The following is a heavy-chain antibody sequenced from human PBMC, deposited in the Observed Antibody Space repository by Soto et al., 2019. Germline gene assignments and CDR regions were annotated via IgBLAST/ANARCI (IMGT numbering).Heavy chain of an antibody. J-gene: IGHJ4*02. CDR2: IWYDGSNK. V-gene: IGHV3-33*01. CDR1: GFTFSSYG. D-gene: IGHD2-15*01. CDR3: ARSICSGGSCYFDY. Sequence: GGSLRFSCAASGFTFSSYGMHWVRQAPGKGLEWVAVIWYDGSNKYYADSVKGRFTISRDNSKNTLYLQMNSLRAEDTAVYYCARSICSGGSCYFDYWGQGTLVTVSS.